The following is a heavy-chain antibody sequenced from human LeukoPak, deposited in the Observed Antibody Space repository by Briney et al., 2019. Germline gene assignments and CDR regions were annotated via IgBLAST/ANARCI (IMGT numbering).Heavy chain of an antibody. CDR1: GFTFTSYA. Sequence: PGGSLRLSCAASGFTFTSYALSSVRQAPGKGLEWVSAINYSGGTTHYADSVKGRFTISRDNSKNTLYLQMNSLRVEDTALYFCAKVETWTYWGQGTLVTVSS. J-gene: IGHJ4*02. V-gene: IGHV3-23*01. CDR2: INYSGGTT. CDR3: AKVETWTY. D-gene: IGHD3/OR15-3a*01.